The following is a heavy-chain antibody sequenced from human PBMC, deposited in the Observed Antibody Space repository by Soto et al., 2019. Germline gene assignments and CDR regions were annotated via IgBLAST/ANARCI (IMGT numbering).Heavy chain of an antibody. J-gene: IGHJ6*02. Sequence: QVQLVESGGGVVQPGRSLRLSCAASGFTFSSYGMHWVRQAPGKGLEWVAVISYGGSNKYYADSVKGRFTISRDNSKNTLYLQMNSLRAEDTAVYYCAKDLSAVPYYYYYGMDVWGQGTTVTVSS. D-gene: IGHD3-10*01. CDR2: ISYGGSNK. CDR1: GFTFSSYG. V-gene: IGHV3-30*18. CDR3: AKDLSAVPYYYYYGMDV.